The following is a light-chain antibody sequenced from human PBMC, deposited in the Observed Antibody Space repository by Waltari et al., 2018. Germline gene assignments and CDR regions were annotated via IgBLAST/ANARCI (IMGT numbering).Light chain of an antibody. Sequence: QSVLTQPSSASGTPGQRVTISCSGSSSNIGSNYVYWYQQLPGTAPKLLIHTDNRRPSGFPARFAASKSGASASLAISGLRSDDEADYYCAAWDDSLTGRVFGGGTKLTVL. CDR3: AAWDDSLTGRV. CDR1: SSNIGSNY. CDR2: TDN. J-gene: IGLJ3*02. V-gene: IGLV1-47*01.